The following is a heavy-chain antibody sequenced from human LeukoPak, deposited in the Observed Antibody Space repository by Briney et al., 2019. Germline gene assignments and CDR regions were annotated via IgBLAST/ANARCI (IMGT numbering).Heavy chain of an antibody. D-gene: IGHD6-13*01. J-gene: IGHJ5*02. CDR1: GYTFSSYD. CDR2: INPNSGGT. Sequence: ASVKVSCKASGYTFSSYDINWVRQATGQGLEWMGWINPNSGGTNYAQKFQGRVTMTRDTSISTAYMELSRLRSDDTAVYYCARVGRSSWYLGDNWFDPWGQGTLVTVSS. CDR3: ARVGRSSWYLGDNWFDP. V-gene: IGHV1-2*02.